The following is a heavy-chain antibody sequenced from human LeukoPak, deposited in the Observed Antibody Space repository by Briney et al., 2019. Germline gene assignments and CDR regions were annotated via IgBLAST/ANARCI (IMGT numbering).Heavy chain of an antibody. Sequence: GESLRLSCAASGFTISSNYMSWVRQAPGKGPEWVSVIYNSGGTYYADSVKGGFTISRDNSKNTVSLQMNSLRAEDTAVYYCARASFWFDYSGYYFDSWGQGTLVTVSS. V-gene: IGHV3-66*01. J-gene: IGHJ4*02. CDR2: IYNSGGT. CDR1: GFTISSNY. D-gene: IGHD2-15*01. CDR3: ARASFWFDYSGYYFDS.